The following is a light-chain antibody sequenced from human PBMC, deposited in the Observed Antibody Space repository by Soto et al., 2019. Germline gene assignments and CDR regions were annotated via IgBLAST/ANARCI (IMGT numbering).Light chain of an antibody. V-gene: IGKV1-33*01. Sequence: DIQITQSPSSLSASVGDRVTLTCQASQDITNYLNWYQHKPGKAPELLIYDASNLETGVPSRFSGSGSGTDFTFTISSLQPEDFATYYCQQYDNFPLTFGGGTKVDI. CDR2: DAS. J-gene: IGKJ4*01. CDR1: QDITNY. CDR3: QQYDNFPLT.